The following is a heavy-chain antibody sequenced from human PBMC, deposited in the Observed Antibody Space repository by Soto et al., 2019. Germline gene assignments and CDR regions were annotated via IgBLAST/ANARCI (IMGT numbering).Heavy chain of an antibody. Sequence: ASVKVSCKASGYTFTNHAIHWVRQAPGQGLEWMGWINAGKGDTKYPQRFQGRVTITRDTSASTAYMELSSLRSEDTAVYYCARARVRGVYKFDYWGQGTLVTVSS. CDR3: ARARVRGVYKFDY. CDR2: INAGKGDT. V-gene: IGHV1-3*01. D-gene: IGHD3-10*01. CDR1: GYTFTNHA. J-gene: IGHJ4*02.